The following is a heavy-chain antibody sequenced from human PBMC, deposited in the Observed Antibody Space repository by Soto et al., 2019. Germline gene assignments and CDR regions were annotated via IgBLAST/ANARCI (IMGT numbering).Heavy chain of an antibody. CDR3: ARAYSSSWYYFDY. CDR1: GYTFTGYY. CDR2: INPNSGGT. J-gene: IGHJ4*02. Sequence: VASVKVSCKASGYTFTGYYMHWVRQAPGQGLEWMGWINPNSGGTNYAQKFQGWVTMTRDTSISTAYMELSRLRSDDTAVYYCARAYSSSWYYFDYWGQGTLVTVSS. D-gene: IGHD6-13*01. V-gene: IGHV1-2*04.